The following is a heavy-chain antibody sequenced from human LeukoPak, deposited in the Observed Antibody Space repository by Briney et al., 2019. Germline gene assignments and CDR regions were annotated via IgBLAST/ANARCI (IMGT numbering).Heavy chain of an antibody. CDR1: GFTFSDYY. CDR2: IYSDNT. Sequence: GGSLRLSCAASGFTFSDYYMSWVRQAPGEGLEWVSFIYSDNTHYSDSVKGRFTISRDNSKNTLYLQMNSLRAEDTAVYYCARRAGAYSHPYDYWGQGTLVTVSS. J-gene: IGHJ4*02. D-gene: IGHD4/OR15-4a*01. CDR3: ARRAGAYSHPYDY. V-gene: IGHV3-53*01.